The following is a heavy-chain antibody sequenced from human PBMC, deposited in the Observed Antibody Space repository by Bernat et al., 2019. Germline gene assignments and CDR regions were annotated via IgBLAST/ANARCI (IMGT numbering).Heavy chain of an antibody. V-gene: IGHV3-30-3*01. CDR3: GLGEGGYFDC. D-gene: IGHD3-16*01. CDR2: ISYHGSNK. CDR1: GFTFSSYA. J-gene: IGHJ4*02. Sequence: QVQLVESGGGVVQPGRSLRLSCAASGFTFSSYAMHWVRQAPGKGLEWVAVISYHGSNKYYADSVKGRFTISRDNSKNTLYLQMNSLRAEDTAVYFCGLGEGGYFDCWGQGTLVSVSS.